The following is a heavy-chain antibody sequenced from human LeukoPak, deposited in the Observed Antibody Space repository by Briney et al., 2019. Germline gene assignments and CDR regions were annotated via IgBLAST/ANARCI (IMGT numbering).Heavy chain of an antibody. CDR3: ARQGAPRGYYGMDV. CDR2: IYYSGST. V-gene: IGHV4-59*08. D-gene: IGHD1-26*01. J-gene: IGHJ6*02. CDR1: GGSISSYY. Sequence: PSETLSLTCTVSGGSISSYYWSWIRQPPGKGLEWIGYIYYSGSTNYSPSLKSRVTISVDTSKNQFSLKLSSVTAADTAVYYCARQGAPRGYYGMDVWGQGTTVTVSS.